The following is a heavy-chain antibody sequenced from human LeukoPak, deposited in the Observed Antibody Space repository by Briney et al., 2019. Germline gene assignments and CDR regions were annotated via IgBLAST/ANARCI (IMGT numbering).Heavy chain of an antibody. J-gene: IGHJ4*02. Sequence: PGGSLRLSCAASGFSFSSYEMNWVRQAPGKGLEWVSYISSSGSTTYYADSVKGRFTFSRDNAKNSLYLQMNSLRAEDTALYYCARGYDRFDYWGQGTLVTVSS. CDR2: ISSSGSTT. CDR3: ARGYDRFDY. D-gene: IGHD3-22*01. V-gene: IGHV3-48*03. CDR1: GFSFSSYE.